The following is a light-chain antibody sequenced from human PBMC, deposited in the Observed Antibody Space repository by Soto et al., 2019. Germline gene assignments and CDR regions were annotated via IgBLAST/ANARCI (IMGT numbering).Light chain of an antibody. Sequence: DILMTQSPSTLSASVLDRVTITCRASQSVGSSLAWYQQIPGKPPRVLIHAASTLQSGVPSRFSGSGSGTEFSLTISSPQPDDFATYYCQQYSSYPLTFGGGTKVDIK. V-gene: IGKV1-5*03. J-gene: IGKJ4*01. CDR3: QQYSSYPLT. CDR1: QSVGSS. CDR2: AAS.